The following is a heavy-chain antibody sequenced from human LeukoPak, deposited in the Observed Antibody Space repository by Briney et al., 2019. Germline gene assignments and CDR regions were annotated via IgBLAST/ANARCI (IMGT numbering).Heavy chain of an antibody. V-gene: IGHV3-48*03. J-gene: IGHJ3*02. Sequence: GGSLRLSCAASGFTFSSYEMNWVRQAPGKGLEWVSYISSSGSTIYYADSVKGRLTISRDNARNSLYLQMNSLRAEDTAVYYCARVSAGVIGIKDVFDIWGQGTMVTVSS. CDR3: ARVSAGVIGIKDVFDI. CDR2: ISSSGSTI. D-gene: IGHD3-16*02. CDR1: GFTFSSYE.